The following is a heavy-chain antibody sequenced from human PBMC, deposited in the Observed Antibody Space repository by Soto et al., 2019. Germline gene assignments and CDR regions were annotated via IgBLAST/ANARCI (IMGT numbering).Heavy chain of an antibody. J-gene: IGHJ4*02. CDR1: GYTFISYD. CDR3: ARGDGYIFDY. D-gene: IGHD5-12*01. CDR2: MNPNTGDT. V-gene: IGHV1-8*01. Sequence: QVQLVQSGAEVKKPGASVKVSCKASGYTFISYDINWVRQATGQGLEWMGWMNPNTGDTGYAQKFQGRVTMTRNTSINTANLELSSLRTDVTAVYFCARGDGYIFDYWGQGTLVTVSS.